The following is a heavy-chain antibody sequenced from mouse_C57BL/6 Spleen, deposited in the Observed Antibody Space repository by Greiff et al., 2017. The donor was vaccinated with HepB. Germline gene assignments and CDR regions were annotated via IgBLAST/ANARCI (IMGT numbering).Heavy chain of an antibody. V-gene: IGHV5-17*01. D-gene: IGHD1-1*01. Sequence: EVKVEESGGGLVKPGGSLKLSCAASGFTFSDYGMHWVRQAPEKGLEWVAYISSGSSTIYYADTVKGRFTISRNNAKNTLFLQMHSLRSEDTAMYYRGRRTTGDRGWYFDVWGTGTTVTVSS. CDR3: GRRTTGDRGWYFDV. CDR1: GFTFSDYG. J-gene: IGHJ1*03. CDR2: ISSGSSTI.